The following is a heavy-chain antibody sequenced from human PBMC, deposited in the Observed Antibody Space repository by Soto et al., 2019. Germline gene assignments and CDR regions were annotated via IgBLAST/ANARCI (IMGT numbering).Heavy chain of an antibody. CDR3: ARGGWFGELHADYYYYMDV. D-gene: IGHD3-10*01. V-gene: IGHV3-21*01. Sequence: GESLKISCAASGFTFSSYSMNWVRQAPGKGLEWVSSISSSSSYIYYADSVKGRFTISRDNAKNSLYLQMNSLRAEDTAVYYCARGGWFGELHADYYYYMDVWGKGTTVTVSS. J-gene: IGHJ6*03. CDR2: ISSSSSYI. CDR1: GFTFSSYS.